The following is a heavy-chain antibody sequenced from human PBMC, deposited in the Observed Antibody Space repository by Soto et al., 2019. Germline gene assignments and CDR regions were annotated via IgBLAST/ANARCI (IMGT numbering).Heavy chain of an antibody. J-gene: IGHJ5*02. V-gene: IGHV4-31*03. D-gene: IGHD3-3*01. CDR3: ARSTNYDFWSGRKSARWFDP. Sequence: PSETLSLTCTVSGGSIISGGYHWSWIRQHPGKALEWIGYIYYSGSTYYNASLKSRVTISVDTSKNQFSLKLSSVTAADTAVYYCARSTNYDFWSGRKSARWFDPWGQGTLVTVSS. CDR2: IYYSGST. CDR1: GGSIISGGYH.